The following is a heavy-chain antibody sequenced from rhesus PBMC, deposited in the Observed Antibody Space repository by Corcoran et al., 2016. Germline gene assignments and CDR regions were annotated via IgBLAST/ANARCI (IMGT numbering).Heavy chain of an antibody. D-gene: IGHD6-31*01. CDR2: IESGGETT. CDR3: ARGASGAGDY. V-gene: IGHV3-22*01. Sequence: EVQLVESGGGLVQPGGSLRLSCVGSGFTFSNYGFHWARPAPGKGLQWVSAIESGGETTLYMDSVKGRFTSSRENAKNTLYLQMDSLRGDDTAVYYCARGASGAGDYWGQGVLVTVSS. J-gene: IGHJ4*01. CDR1: GFTFSNYG.